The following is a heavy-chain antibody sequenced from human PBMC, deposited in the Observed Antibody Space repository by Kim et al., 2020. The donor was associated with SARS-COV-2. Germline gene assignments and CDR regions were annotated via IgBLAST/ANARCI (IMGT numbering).Heavy chain of an antibody. V-gene: IGHV4-34*01. CDR2: INHSGST. Sequence: SETLSLTCAVYGGSFSGYYWSWIRQPPGKGLEWIGEINHSGSTNYNPSLKSRVTISVDTSKNQFSLKLSSVTAADTAVYYCARGYSGSYWNWFDPWGQGTLVTVSS. D-gene: IGHD1-26*01. CDR1: GGSFSGYY. CDR3: ARGYSGSYWNWFDP. J-gene: IGHJ5*02.